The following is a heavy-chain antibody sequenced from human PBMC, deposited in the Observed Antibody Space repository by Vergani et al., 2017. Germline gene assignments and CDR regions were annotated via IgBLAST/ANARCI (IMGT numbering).Heavy chain of an antibody. J-gene: IGHJ6*03. Sequence: QVQLVQSGAEVKKPGSSVKVSCKASGGTFSSYAISWVRQAPGQGLEWMGRSIPILGTANYAQKFQGRVTITADESTRTAYMELSSLRSADPAVYYCARAPVDPHYYYYYMDVWGKGTTVTVSS. CDR3: ARAPVDPHYYYYYMDV. V-gene: IGHV1-69*11. CDR2: SIPILGTA. CDR1: GGTFSSYA.